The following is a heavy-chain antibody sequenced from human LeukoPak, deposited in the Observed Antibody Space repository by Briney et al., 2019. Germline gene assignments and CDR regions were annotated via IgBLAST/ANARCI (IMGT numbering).Heavy chain of an antibody. CDR3: AREIAAAGTADYLFDP. J-gene: IGHJ5*02. Sequence: GASVKVSCKASGYTFTSYAMNWVRQAPVQGLEWMGWINTNTGNPTYAQGFTGRFVFSLDTSVSTAYLQISSLKAEDTAVYYCAREIAAAGTADYLFDPWGQGTLVTVSS. D-gene: IGHD6-13*01. CDR1: GYTFTSYA. V-gene: IGHV7-4-1*02. CDR2: INTNTGNP.